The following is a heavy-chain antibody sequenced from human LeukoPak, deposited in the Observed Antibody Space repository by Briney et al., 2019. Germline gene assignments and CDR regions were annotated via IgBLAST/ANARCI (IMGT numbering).Heavy chain of an antibody. Sequence: GGSLRLSCAASGFTFSSYWMSWVRQAPGKGLEWVANIKQDGSEKYYVDSVKGRFTISRDNAKNSLYLQMNSLRAEDTAVYYCAKYEMATIKSFDYWGQGTLVTVSS. V-gene: IGHV3-7*03. CDR2: IKQDGSEK. CDR3: AKYEMATIKSFDY. J-gene: IGHJ4*02. D-gene: IGHD5-24*01. CDR1: GFTFSSYW.